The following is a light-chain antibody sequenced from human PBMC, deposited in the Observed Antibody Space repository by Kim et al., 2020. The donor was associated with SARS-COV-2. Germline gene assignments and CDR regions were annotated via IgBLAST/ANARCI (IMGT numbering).Light chain of an antibody. J-gene: IGLJ1*01. CDR2: EDN. Sequence: QSALTQPASVSGSPGQSITISCTGTSNDIGTYNLLSWYQQHPGKAPRLIIYEDNKRPSGISDRFSGSKSGNTASLTISGLQAEDESDYYCYSYTGGQRGYVFGTGTKVTVL. CDR3: YSYTGGQRGYV. V-gene: IGLV2-23*01. CDR1: SNDIGTYNL.